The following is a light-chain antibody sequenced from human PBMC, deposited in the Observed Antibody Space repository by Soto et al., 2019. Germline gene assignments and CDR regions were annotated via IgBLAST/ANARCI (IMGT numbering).Light chain of an antibody. J-gene: IGKJ4*01. CDR1: QSVSSY. CDR3: QKRSNWPLT. V-gene: IGKV3-11*01. CDR2: DES. Sequence: EIVLTQSPATLSLSPGERATLSCRASQSVSSYLAWYQQKTGQAPRIIIYDESNKATGIPARLSGSGSGTDLNLTINRLEPEDFAVYYCQKRSNWPLTFGGGTKVDIK.